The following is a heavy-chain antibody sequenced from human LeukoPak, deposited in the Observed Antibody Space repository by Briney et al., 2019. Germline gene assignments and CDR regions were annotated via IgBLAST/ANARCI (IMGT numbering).Heavy chain of an antibody. CDR3: AREVDCSGGRCYRGEFDY. CDR2: IWYDGSNE. J-gene: IGHJ4*02. V-gene: IGHV3-33*01. CDR1: GFTFSTYA. D-gene: IGHD2-15*01. Sequence: GGSLRLSCATSGFTFSTYAMHWVRQAPGKGLEWVAVIWYDGSNEHYADSVKGRFTISRDNSRNTLYLQMNSLRVEDTAVYYCAREVDCSGGRCYRGEFDYWGQGTLDTVSS.